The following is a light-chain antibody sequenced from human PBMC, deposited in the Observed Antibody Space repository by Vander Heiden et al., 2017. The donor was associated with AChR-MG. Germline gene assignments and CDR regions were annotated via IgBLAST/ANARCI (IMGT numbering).Light chain of an antibody. Sequence: DIQMTQSPSSLSASVGDRVTITCRASQSISIYVNWYQHKPGKAPKLLIFAALNLQSGVPSRFSGSGSGTDFTLTISSLQPEDFATYYCQQSDSYPLTFGGGTKVEIK. V-gene: IGKV1-39*01. CDR1: QSISIY. J-gene: IGKJ4*01. CDR2: AAL. CDR3: QQSDSYPLT.